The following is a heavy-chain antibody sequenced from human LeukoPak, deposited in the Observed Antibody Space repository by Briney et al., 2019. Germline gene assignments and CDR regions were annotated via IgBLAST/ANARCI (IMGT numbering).Heavy chain of an antibody. J-gene: IGHJ4*02. D-gene: IGHD3-10*01. V-gene: IGHV4-34*01. CDR3: ARDYSGQVTTPEYYFDY. CDR1: GGSFSGYY. CDR2: INHSGST. Sequence: SETLSLTCAVYGGSFSGYYWSWIRQPPGKGLEWIGEINHSGSTNYNPSLKSRVTISVDTSKNQFSLKLSSVTAADTAVYYCARDYSGQVTTPEYYFDYWGQGTLVTVSS.